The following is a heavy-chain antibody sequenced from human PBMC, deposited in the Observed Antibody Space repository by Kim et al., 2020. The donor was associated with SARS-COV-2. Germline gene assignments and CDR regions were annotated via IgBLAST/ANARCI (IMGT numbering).Heavy chain of an antibody. D-gene: IGHD3-10*01. V-gene: IGHV3-21*04. Sequence: GGSLRLSCAASGFTFSSYSMNWVRQAPGKGLEWVSSISSSSSYIYYADSVKGRFTISRDNAKNSLYLQMNSLRAEDTAGYYCASGRLWFGEYGGAFDIWGEGTMRTVPS. CDR3: ASGRLWFGEYGGAFDI. CDR1: GFTFSSYS. CDR2: ISSSSSYI. J-gene: IGHJ3*02.